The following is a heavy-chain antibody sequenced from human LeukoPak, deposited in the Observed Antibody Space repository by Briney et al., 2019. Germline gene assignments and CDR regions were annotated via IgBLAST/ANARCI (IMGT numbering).Heavy chain of an antibody. J-gene: IGHJ6*02. V-gene: IGHV3-53*01. CDR1: GFSVSSSF. CDR2: IYSDGST. CDR3: ANGRAQSYYYDMDV. D-gene: IGHD5-24*01. Sequence: GGSLRLSCAASGFSVSSSFMTWVRQTPGKGLEWVSGIYSDGSTSYADPVKGRSTLSRDNSKNTVDFQMDSLRAEDAAVYYCANGRAQSYYYDMDVWGQGTTVTVSS.